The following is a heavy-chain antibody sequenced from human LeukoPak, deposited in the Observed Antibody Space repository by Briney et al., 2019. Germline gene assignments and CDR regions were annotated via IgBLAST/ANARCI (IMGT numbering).Heavy chain of an antibody. Sequence: ASVRVSCKASGYTFTHHGISWARQAPGQGLEWMGWISCYNGDTNYAQNLQGRVTMSTDSSTNTAYMELTGLRSDDTAVYYCVRDPTNTSGRYAYFDYWGQGTLVTVSS. V-gene: IGHV1-18*01. CDR3: VRDPTNTSGRYAYFDY. D-gene: IGHD6-19*01. CDR2: ISCYNGDT. CDR1: GYTFTHHG. J-gene: IGHJ4*02.